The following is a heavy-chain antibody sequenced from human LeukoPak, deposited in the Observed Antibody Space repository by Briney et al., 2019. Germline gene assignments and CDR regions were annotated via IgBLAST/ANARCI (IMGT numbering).Heavy chain of an antibody. CDR2: IYQGGST. V-gene: IGHV4-38-2*02. J-gene: IGHJ4*02. Sequence: SETLSLTCTVSGYSISSGYYWGWIRQPPGKGLEWIGTIYQGGSTYYNPSLKSRVTISVDTSKNQFSLKLSSVTAADTAVYYCARRYSYAPGDYWGQGNLVTVSS. D-gene: IGHD5-18*01. CDR3: ARRYSYAPGDY. CDR1: GYSISSGYY.